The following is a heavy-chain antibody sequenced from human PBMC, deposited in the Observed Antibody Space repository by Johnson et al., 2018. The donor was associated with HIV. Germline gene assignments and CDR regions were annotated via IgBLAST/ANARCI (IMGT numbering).Heavy chain of an antibody. CDR2: ISYDGSDK. V-gene: IGHV3-30*04. D-gene: IGHD3-16*01. Sequence: QVQLVESGGGVVQPGRSLRLSCAASGFTFSSYAMHWVRQAPGKGLEWVAVISYDGSDKYYADSVKGRFTISRDNSRDTLYLQMNSLTPEDTAVYYCARGGGSWGQGTMVT. J-gene: IGHJ3*01. CDR3: ARGGGS. CDR1: GFTFSSYA.